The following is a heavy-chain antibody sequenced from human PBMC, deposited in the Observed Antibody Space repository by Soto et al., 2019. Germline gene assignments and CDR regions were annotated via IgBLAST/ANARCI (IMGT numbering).Heavy chain of an antibody. CDR1: GGNSVNHG. CDR3: VRYYGARVYFDY. J-gene: IGHJ4*02. CDR2: IYYSGST. V-gene: IGHV4-59*08. Sequence: SVPKRVTWSVAGGNSVNHGGRCIRKHPEKGLEWIGYIYYSGSTNYNPSLKSRVTISIDTSMNQFSLNLNSVTAADTAVYYCVRYYGARVYFDYWGQGSLVTVSS. D-gene: IGHD4-17*01.